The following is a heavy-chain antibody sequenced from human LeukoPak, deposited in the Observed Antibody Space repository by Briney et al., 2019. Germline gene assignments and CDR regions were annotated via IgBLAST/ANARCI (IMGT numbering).Heavy chain of an antibody. J-gene: IGHJ4*02. V-gene: IGHV3-7*01. D-gene: IGHD6-13*01. CDR1: GFTFSSYW. CDR3: ARGSRGKGSSWYNY. CDR2: IKQDGSEK. Sequence: GGSLRLSCAASGFTFSSYWMSWVRQAPGKGLEWVANIKQDGSEKYYVDSVKGRFTISRDNAKNSLYLQMNSLRAEDTAVYYCARGSRGKGSSWYNYWGQGTLVTVSS.